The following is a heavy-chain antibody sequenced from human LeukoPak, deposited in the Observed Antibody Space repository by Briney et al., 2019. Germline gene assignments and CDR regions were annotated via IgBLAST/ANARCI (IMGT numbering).Heavy chain of an antibody. Sequence: PSQTLTLTCTVSGGSISSGDYYWSWIRQPPGKGLEWIGYIYYSGSTYYNPSLKSRVTISVDTSKNQFSLKLSSVTAADTAVYYCARGSPYLWGGWYFDLWGRGTLVTVSS. D-gene: IGHD7-27*01. CDR1: GGSISSGDYY. V-gene: IGHV4-30-4*01. CDR3: ARGSPYLWGGWYFDL. J-gene: IGHJ2*01. CDR2: IYYSGST.